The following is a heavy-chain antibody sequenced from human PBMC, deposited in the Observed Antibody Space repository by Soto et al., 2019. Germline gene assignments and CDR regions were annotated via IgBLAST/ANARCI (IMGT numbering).Heavy chain of an antibody. V-gene: IGHV3-21*01. Sequence: GGSLRLSCAASGFTFSSYSMNRVRQAPGKGLEWVSSISSSSSYIYYADTVKGRFTISRDNAKNSLYLQMNSLRAEDTAVYYCARDPYSGYYSGYGMDVWGQGTTVTVSS. CDR1: GFTFSSYS. CDR3: ARDPYSGYYSGYGMDV. CDR2: ISSSSSYI. J-gene: IGHJ6*02. D-gene: IGHD5-12*01.